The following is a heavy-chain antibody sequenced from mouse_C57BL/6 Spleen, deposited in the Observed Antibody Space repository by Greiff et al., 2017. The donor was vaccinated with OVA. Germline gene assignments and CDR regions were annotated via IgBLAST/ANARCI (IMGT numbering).Heavy chain of an antibody. CDR1: GYTFTSYW. CDR2: IDPSDSET. Sequence: VQLQQPGAELVRPGSSVKLSCKASGYTFTSYWMHWVKQRPIQGLEWIGNIDPSDSETHYNQKFKDKATLTVDKSSSTAYMQLSSLTSEDSAVYYCARYYYDRTGFDYWGQGTTLTVSS. V-gene: IGHV1-52*01. J-gene: IGHJ2*01. D-gene: IGHD2-4*01. CDR3: ARYYYDRTGFDY.